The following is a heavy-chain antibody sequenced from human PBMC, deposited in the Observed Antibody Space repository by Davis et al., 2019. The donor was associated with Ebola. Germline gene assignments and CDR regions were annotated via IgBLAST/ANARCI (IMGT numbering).Heavy chain of an antibody. J-gene: IGHJ5*02. CDR3: AHRLTIPVPYCSGGSCAPGWFDP. V-gene: IGHV2-5*02. D-gene: IGHD2-15*01. CDR1: GFSLSTSGVG. CDR2: IYWDDDK. Sequence: SGPTLVKPTQTLTLTCTFSGFSLSTSGVGVGWIRQPPGKALEWLALIYWDDDKRYSPSLKSRLTITKDTSKNQVVLTMTNMDPVDTATYYCAHRLTIPVPYCSGGSCAPGWFDPWGQGTLVTVSS.